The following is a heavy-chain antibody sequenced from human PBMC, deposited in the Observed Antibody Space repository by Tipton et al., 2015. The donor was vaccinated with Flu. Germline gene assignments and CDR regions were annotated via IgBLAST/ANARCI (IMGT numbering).Heavy chain of an antibody. CDR3: ARQGAQTSSWLRGPYDS. J-gene: IGHJ4*02. CDR1: GYSFSNYW. CDR2: IYPDGSDT. V-gene: IGHV5-51*01. D-gene: IGHD6-13*01. Sequence: QLVQSGAEVKKPGESLKISCKGSGYSFSNYWIGWVRQTPGKGLEWMGIIYPDGSDTRYSPSFQGQVTISVDKSISTAYLQRSSRRAWDTAMEGCARQGAQTSSWLRGPYDSWGQGPLGALSP.